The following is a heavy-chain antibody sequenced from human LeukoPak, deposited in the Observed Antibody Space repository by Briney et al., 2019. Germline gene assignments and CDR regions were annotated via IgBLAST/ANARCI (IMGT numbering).Heavy chain of an antibody. CDR3: ARPADSSVDY. J-gene: IGHJ4*02. CDR1: GFIFSDHS. V-gene: IGHV3-21*04. CDR2: ISSLGSYM. Sequence: NPGGSLRLSCAASGFIFSDHSVNWVRQAPGKGLEWVSSISSLGSYMYYADSLKGRFTVSRDNAKNSVYLQMNSLRDEDTAVYYCARPADSSVDYWGQGTLVTVSS. D-gene: IGHD5-18*01.